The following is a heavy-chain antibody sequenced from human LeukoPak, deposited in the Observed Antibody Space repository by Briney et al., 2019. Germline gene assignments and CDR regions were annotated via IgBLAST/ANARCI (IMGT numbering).Heavy chain of an antibody. CDR3: ARSQFDY. V-gene: IGHV3-74*01. CDR1: GFAFSSYW. Sequence: GGSLRLSCAASGFAFSSYWMLWVRQAPGKGVVWVSRISGDGTTTTYADSVKGRFTISRDNAKNILYLQMNSLRAEDTAIYYCARSQFDYWGQGILVTVSS. CDR2: ISGDGTTT. J-gene: IGHJ4*02.